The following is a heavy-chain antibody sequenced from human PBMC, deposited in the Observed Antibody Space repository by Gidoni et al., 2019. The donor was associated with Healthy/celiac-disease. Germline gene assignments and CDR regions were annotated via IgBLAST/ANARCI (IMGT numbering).Heavy chain of an antibody. V-gene: IGHV2-5*02. J-gene: IGHJ4*02. CDR1: GFSLSTSGVG. CDR2: IYWDDDT. D-gene: IGHD3-16*01. Sequence: QITLKESGPTLVKPTQTLTLPCTFSGFSLSTSGVGVGWIRQPPGKALEWLALIYWDDDTRYSPSLKSRLTITKDTSKNQVVLTMTNMDPVDTATYYCAHRGGEALFDYWGQGTLVTVSS. CDR3: AHRGGEALFDY.